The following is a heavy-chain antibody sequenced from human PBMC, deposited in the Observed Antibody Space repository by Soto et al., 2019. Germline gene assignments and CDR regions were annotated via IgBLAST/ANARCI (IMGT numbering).Heavy chain of an antibody. D-gene: IGHD3-3*01. Sequence: GGSLRLSCAASGFTFSSYSMNWVRQAPGKGLEWVSYISSSSSTIYYADSVKGRFTISRDNAKNSLYLQMNSLRDEDTAVYYCARDAQDYDFLSGYYTIYGMDVWGQGTTVTVSS. CDR1: GFTFSSYS. J-gene: IGHJ6*02. CDR3: ARDAQDYDFLSGYYTIYGMDV. V-gene: IGHV3-48*02. CDR2: ISSSSSTI.